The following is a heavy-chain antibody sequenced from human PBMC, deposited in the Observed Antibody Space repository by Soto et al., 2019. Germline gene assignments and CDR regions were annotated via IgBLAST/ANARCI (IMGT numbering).Heavy chain of an antibody. J-gene: IGHJ6*03. CDR3: ARILFGRSVAGGYFYMDV. D-gene: IGHD6-19*01. CDR2: IFSNDEK. V-gene: IGHV2-26*01. CDR1: GFSLSNGKVG. Sequence: HVTLKESGPVLMKPTETLTLTCTVSGFSLSNGKVGVSWIRQPPGKALEWLAHIFSNDEKSYRTSLKSRLTISEDTSKSQVVLTMTNVDPVDTATYYCARILFGRSVAGGYFYMDVWGKGTTVTVSS.